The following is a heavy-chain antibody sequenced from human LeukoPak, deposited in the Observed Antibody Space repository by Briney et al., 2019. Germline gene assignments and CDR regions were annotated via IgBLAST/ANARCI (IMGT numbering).Heavy chain of an antibody. V-gene: IGHV3-21*01. J-gene: IGHJ5*02. Sequence: GGSLRLSCAASGFTFSSYSMNWVRQAPGKGLEWVSSISSSSSYIYYADSVKGRFTISRDNAKNSLYLQMSSLRAEDTAVYYCARPLLTDSSGWYCNWFDPWGQGTLVTVSS. CDR3: ARPLLTDSSGWYCNWFDP. D-gene: IGHD6-19*01. CDR1: GFTFSSYS. CDR2: ISSSSSYI.